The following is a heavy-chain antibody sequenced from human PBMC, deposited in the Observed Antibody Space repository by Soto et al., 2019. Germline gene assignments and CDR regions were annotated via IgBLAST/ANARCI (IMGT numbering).Heavy chain of an antibody. CDR2: IYYSGST. D-gene: IGHD3-3*01. J-gene: IGHJ4*02. CDR1: DGSINTGDYY. V-gene: IGHV4-30-4*01. CDR3: ARALGITFFGPDYYFDY. Sequence: QVQLQESGPGLLRPSQTLSLTCSVSDGSINTGDYYWSWIRQPPGKGLEWIGYIYYSGSTNYNPSLKCRITISVDTSKNQFSLKLSSVTAADTAVYYCARALGITFFGPDYYFDYWGQGTLVTVSS.